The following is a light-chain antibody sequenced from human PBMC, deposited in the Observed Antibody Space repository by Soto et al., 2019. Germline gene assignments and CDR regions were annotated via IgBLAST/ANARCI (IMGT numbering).Light chain of an antibody. CDR2: ENN. CDR1: SSNIGNNY. Sequence: SVLTQPPSVSAAPGQKGTSSCCGSSSNIGNNYVAWYQQLPGPAPKLLIYENNKRPSGIPDRFSGSKSGTSATLGITGLQTGDEADYYCRTWDSSLSAEAFGTGTKVTVL. CDR3: RTWDSSLSAEA. V-gene: IGLV1-51*02. J-gene: IGLJ1*01.